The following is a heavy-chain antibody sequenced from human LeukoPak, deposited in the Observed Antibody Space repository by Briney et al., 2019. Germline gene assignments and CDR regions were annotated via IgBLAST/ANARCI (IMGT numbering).Heavy chain of an antibody. CDR3: ARDKSNKGHDC. Sequence: PGGSLRLSCAASGFTSTNYAMNWVRQAPGKGLEWVSVLIGSSGGIDYADPVKGRFTISRDISKNTLFLQMNSLRAEDTAVYYCARDKSNKGHDCWGQGTLVTVSS. J-gene: IGHJ4*02. V-gene: IGHV3-23*01. CDR2: LIGSSGGI. CDR1: GFTSTNYA.